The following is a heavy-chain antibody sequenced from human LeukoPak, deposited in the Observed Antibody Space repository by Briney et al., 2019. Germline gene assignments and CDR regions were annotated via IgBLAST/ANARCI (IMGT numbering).Heavy chain of an antibody. V-gene: IGHV3-23*01. D-gene: IGHD4-17*01. CDR2: ISGSGGST. Sequence: GGSLRLSCAASGFTFSSYAMSWVRQTPGKGLEWVSTISGSGGSTYYADSVKGRFTISRDNSKNTLYLQMNSLRAEDTAIYYCAKSSWSVTPGYFDYWGQGTLVTVSS. CDR1: GFTFSSYA. CDR3: AKSSWSVTPGYFDY. J-gene: IGHJ4*02.